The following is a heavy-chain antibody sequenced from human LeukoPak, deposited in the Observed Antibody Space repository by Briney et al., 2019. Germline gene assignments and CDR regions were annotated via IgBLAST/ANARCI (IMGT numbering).Heavy chain of an antibody. Sequence: PSETLSLTYTVSGGSISSSPYYWGWIRQPPGKGLEWIGSIYYSGTTHYNPSLESRATISVDTSKNQFSLKLASVTAADTAIYYCAKGAGGFSYYNWFDPWGQGTLVTVSS. CDR3: AKGAGGFSYYNWFDP. CDR2: IYYSGTT. J-gene: IGHJ5*02. V-gene: IGHV4-39*07. CDR1: GGSISSSPYY. D-gene: IGHD5-18*01.